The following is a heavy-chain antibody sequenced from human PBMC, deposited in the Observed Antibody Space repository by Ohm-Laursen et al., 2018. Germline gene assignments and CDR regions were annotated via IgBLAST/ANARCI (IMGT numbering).Heavy chain of an antibody. V-gene: IGHV4-59*01. CDR3: ARDWGGWMGAFDI. CDR2: IHYSGTT. Sequence: GTLSLTCAVSGDSIGSYYWSWIRQPPGKGLEWIGYIHYSGTTNYNPSFKSRLTMSIDTSKNQFSLKLSSVTAADTAMYYCARDWGGWMGAFDIWGQGTMVTVSS. D-gene: IGHD3-16*01. CDR1: GDSIGSYY. J-gene: IGHJ3*02.